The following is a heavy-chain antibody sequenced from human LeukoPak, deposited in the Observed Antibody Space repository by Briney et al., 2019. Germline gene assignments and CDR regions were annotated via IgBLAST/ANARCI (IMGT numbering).Heavy chain of an antibody. CDR3: AKDSGRIYVISEGCLDY. Sequence: GGSLRLSCAASGFTFSSYGMHWVRQAPGKGLEWVAVISYDGSNKYYADSVKGRFTISRDNSKNTLYVEMNSLRPEDTAVYYCAKDSGRIYVISEGCLDYWGQGTLVTVSA. J-gene: IGHJ4*02. V-gene: IGHV3-30*18. CDR2: ISYDGSNK. D-gene: IGHD1-26*01. CDR1: GFTFSSYG.